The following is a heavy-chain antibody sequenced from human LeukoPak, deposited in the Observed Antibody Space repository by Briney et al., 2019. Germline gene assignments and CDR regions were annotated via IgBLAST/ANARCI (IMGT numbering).Heavy chain of an antibody. J-gene: IGHJ4*02. CDR2: IIPIFGTA. V-gene: IGHV1-69*06. Sequence: SVKVSCKASGGTFSSYAISWVRQAPGQGLEWMGGIIPIFGTANYAQKFQGRVTITADKSTSTAYMELSSLRSKETAVYYCAGIKGYYGSGPFDYWGQGTMVTVPS. CDR3: AGIKGYYGSGPFDY. CDR1: GGTFSSYA. D-gene: IGHD3-10*01.